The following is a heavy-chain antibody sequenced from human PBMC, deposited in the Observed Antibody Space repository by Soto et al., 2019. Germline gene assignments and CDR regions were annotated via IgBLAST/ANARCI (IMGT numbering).Heavy chain of an antibody. CDR3: SRDAQGRGAGSHDF. V-gene: IGHV3-21*01. Sequence: VHLVESGGGLVRPGGSLXLSCVVSGFTFSDYSMNWVRQAPGKGLEWVSSISTYGDFTYYADSVRGRFTIFRDSAKNSLYLQMDSLRADDTAFYFCSRDAQGRGAGSHDFWGQGTLVTVSS. CDR1: GFTFSDYS. J-gene: IGHJ4*02. D-gene: IGHD3-10*01. CDR2: ISTYGDFT.